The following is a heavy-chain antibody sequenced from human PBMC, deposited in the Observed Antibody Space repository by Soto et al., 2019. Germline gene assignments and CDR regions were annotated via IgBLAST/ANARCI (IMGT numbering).Heavy chain of an antibody. D-gene: IGHD2-8*01. J-gene: IGHJ4*02. CDR1: GASVTDDNW. CDR2: IHHIGYT. V-gene: IGHV4-4*02. Sequence: PSETLSLTCDVSGASVTDDNWWSWVRQAPGEGLEWIGEIHHIGYTNYNPSLRSRVSMSVDRSKNQFFLSLSSVTAADTAVYYCTKNLAYALDYWGQGTLVTVS. CDR3: TKNLAYALDY.